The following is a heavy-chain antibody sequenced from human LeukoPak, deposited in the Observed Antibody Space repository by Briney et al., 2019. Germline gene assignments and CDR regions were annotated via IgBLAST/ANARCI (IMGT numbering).Heavy chain of an antibody. CDR1: GFTLSSNG. J-gene: IGHJ6*02. D-gene: IGHD3-22*01. V-gene: IGHV3-33*01. CDR3: ARFYDSSGYQGYYYYYGMDV. Sequence: GGALRLSCASPGFTLSSNGFHGVGQAPGKGLGWWAFLWEVGSNKYYADSVKGRFTISRDNSKNTLYLQMNSLRAEDTAVYYCARFYDSSGYQGYYYYYGMDVWGQGTTVTVSS. CDR2: LWEVGSNK.